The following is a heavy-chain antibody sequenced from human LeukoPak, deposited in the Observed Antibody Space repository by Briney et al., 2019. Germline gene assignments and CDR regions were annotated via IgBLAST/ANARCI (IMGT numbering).Heavy chain of an antibody. J-gene: IGHJ2*01. D-gene: IGHD1-26*01. V-gene: IGHV3-48*03. CDR3: ARELGARYFDH. CDR2: ISTSGSSF. Sequence: GGSLRLSCSASGFTFSTYEMNWVRQAPGKGLEWVSYISTSGSSFSYADSVKGRFTISRDNGKDSLFLQMNSLRGEDTAIYYCARELGARYFDHWGRGTLVTVSS. CDR1: GFTFSTYE.